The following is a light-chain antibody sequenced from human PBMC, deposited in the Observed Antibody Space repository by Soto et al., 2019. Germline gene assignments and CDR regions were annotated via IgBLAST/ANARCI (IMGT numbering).Light chain of an antibody. Sequence: QSALPQPASVSGSPGQSITISCTGTSSDVGSDNVVSWYQHFPGKAPQLMIYEGFKRPSGVSSRFSGSKSGNTASLTISGLQAEDEAEYYCCSHAGSDTYVFGTGTKLTVL. J-gene: IGLJ1*01. CDR3: CSHAGSDTYV. V-gene: IGLV2-23*01. CDR1: SSDVGSDNV. CDR2: EGF.